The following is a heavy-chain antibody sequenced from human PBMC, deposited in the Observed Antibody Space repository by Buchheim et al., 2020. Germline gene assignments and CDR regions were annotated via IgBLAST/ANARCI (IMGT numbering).Heavy chain of an antibody. J-gene: IGHJ6*02. CDR1: GYTFTGYY. V-gene: IGHV1-2*04. Sequence: QVQLVQSGAEVKKPGASVKVSCKASGYTFTGYYMHWVRQAPGQGLEWMGWINPNSGGTNYAQTFQGWVTMTRDTSISTAYLELSRLRSDDTAVYYCARDRYCSSTSCYTDYYYYGMDVWGQGTT. CDR2: INPNSGGT. CDR3: ARDRYCSSTSCYTDYYYYGMDV. D-gene: IGHD2-2*02.